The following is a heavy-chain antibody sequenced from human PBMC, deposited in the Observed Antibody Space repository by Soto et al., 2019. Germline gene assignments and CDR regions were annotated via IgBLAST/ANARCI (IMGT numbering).Heavy chain of an antibody. D-gene: IGHD3-22*01. CDR2: ISYDGSNK. J-gene: IGHJ3*02. CDR3: AKEGPVIVRPNAFDI. Sequence: QVQLVESGGGVVQPGRSLRLSCAASGFTFSSYGMHWVRQAPVKGLEWVAVISYDGSNKYYADSVKGRFTISRDNSKNTLYLQMNSLRAEDTAVYYCAKEGPVIVRPNAFDIWGQGTMVTVSS. V-gene: IGHV3-30*18. CDR1: GFTFSSYG.